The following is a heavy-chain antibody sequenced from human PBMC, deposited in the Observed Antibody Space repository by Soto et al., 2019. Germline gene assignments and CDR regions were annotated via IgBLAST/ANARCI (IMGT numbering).Heavy chain of an antibody. Sequence: QLQLQESGPGLVKPSETLSLPCTVSGGSISSSSYYWGWIRQPPGKGLAWIGRIYYSGSTYYNPSLKGGVTISGDTSKSPFSLKLSSVTAADTAVYYCARVGLLWVGEGHGTLDYWGQGTLVTVSS. CDR3: ARVGLLWVGEGHGTLDY. J-gene: IGHJ4*02. D-gene: IGHD3-10*01. CDR2: IYYSGST. V-gene: IGHV4-39*01. CDR1: GGSISSSSYY.